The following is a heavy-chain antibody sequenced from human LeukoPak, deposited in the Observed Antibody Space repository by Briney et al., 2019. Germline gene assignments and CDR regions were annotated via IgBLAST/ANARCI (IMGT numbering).Heavy chain of an antibody. D-gene: IGHD3-10*01. J-gene: IGHJ6*02. CDR3: ARDSRGLLWFGSLTRRSAVYYYGMDV. CDR1: GFTFSSYE. Sequence: GGSLRLSCAASGFTFSSYEMNWVRQAPGKGLEWVSYISSSGSTIYYADSVKGRFTISRDNAKNSLYPQMNSLRAEDTAVYYCARDSRGLLWFGSLTRRSAVYYYGMDVWGQGTTVTVSS. CDR2: ISSSGSTI. V-gene: IGHV3-48*03.